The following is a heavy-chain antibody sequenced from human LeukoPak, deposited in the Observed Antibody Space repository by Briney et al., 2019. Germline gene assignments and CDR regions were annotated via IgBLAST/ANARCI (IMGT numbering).Heavy chain of an antibody. J-gene: IGHJ3*02. CDR1: GFTFSDYY. V-gene: IGHV3-11*04. CDR2: ISSSGSTI. Sequence: GGSLRLSCAASGFTFSDYYMSWIRQAPGKGLEWVSYISSSGSTIYYADSVKGRFTISRDNAKNTLYLQMNSLRAEDTAVYYCARIGLRFLEWLPRQNDAFDIWGQGTMVTVSS. D-gene: IGHD3-3*01. CDR3: ARIGLRFLEWLPRQNDAFDI.